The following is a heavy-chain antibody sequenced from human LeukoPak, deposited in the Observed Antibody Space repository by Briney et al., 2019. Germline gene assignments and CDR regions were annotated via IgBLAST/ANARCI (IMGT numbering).Heavy chain of an antibody. CDR2: IYYSGST. D-gene: IGHD3-10*01. Sequence: SETLSLTCTVSGGSISSSSYYWGWIRQPPGKGLEWIGSIYYSGSTYYNPSLKSRVTISVDTSKNQFSLKLSSVAAADTAVYYCARMVRGVILQGGWFDPWGQGTLVTVSS. V-gene: IGHV4-39*01. CDR3: ARMVRGVILQGGWFDP. J-gene: IGHJ5*02. CDR1: GGSISSSSYY.